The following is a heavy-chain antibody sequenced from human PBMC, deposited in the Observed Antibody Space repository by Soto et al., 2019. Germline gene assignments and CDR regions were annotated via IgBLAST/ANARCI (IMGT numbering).Heavy chain of an antibody. Sequence: AGGSLRLSCAASGFTFSSYAMSWVRQAPGKGLEWVSAISGSGGSTYYADSVKGRFTISRDNSKNTLYLQMNSLRAEDTAVYYCAKVLRYYDSSGYDYYYYYGMDVWGQGTTVTVSS. CDR1: GFTFSSYA. J-gene: IGHJ6*02. V-gene: IGHV3-23*01. CDR2: ISGSGGST. D-gene: IGHD3-22*01. CDR3: AKVLRYYDSSGYDYYYYYGMDV.